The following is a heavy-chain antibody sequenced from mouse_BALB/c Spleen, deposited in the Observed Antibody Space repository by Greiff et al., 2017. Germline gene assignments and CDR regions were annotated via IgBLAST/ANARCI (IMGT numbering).Heavy chain of an antibody. Sequence: EVNLVESGGGLVQPGGSRKLSCAASGFTFSSFGMHWVRQAPEKGLEWVAYISSGSSTIYYADTVKGRFTISRDNPKNTLFLQMTSLRSEDTAMYYCARGRITTVVAHYYAMDYWGQGTSVTVSS. D-gene: IGHD1-1*01. J-gene: IGHJ4*01. V-gene: IGHV5-17*02. CDR2: ISSGSSTI. CDR3: ARGRITTVVAHYYAMDY. CDR1: GFTFSSFG.